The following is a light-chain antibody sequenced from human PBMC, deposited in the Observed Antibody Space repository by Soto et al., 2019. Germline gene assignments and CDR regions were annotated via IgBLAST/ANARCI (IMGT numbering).Light chain of an antibody. J-gene: IGLJ7*01. Sequence: QAVVTQEPSFSVSPGGTLTLTCGLSSGSVSTSFYPSWYQQTPGQAPRTLIYNTNTRSSGVADRFSGSILGNRAALTITGAQADDESYYYCALYVGGGIYVFGGGTQLTVL. CDR1: SGSVSTSFY. V-gene: IGLV8-61*01. CDR3: ALYVGGGIYV. CDR2: NTN.